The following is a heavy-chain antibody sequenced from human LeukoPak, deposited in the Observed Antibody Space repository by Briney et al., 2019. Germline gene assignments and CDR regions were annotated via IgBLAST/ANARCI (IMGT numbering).Heavy chain of an antibody. D-gene: IGHD3-10*01. Sequence: GGSLRLSCAASGFIFSRYNMNWVRLAPGKGLEWVANIKQDGSEKYYVDSVKGRFTISRDNAKNSLYLQMNSLRAEDTAVYYCARVGYMVRSLDYWGQGTLVTVSS. CDR2: IKQDGSEK. J-gene: IGHJ4*02. V-gene: IGHV3-7*01. CDR1: GFIFSRYN. CDR3: ARVGYMVRSLDY.